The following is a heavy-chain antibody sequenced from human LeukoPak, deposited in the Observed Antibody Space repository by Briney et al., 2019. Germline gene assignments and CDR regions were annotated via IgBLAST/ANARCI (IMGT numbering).Heavy chain of an antibody. Sequence: GGSLRLSCAASGFTFSNAWMSWVRQAPGKGLEWVGRIKSKTDGGTTDYAAPVKGRSTISRDDSKNTLYLQMNSLKTEDTAVYYCTTVTNYDFWSGYYTALGYWGQGTLVTVSS. CDR3: TTVTNYDFWSGYYTALGY. CDR1: GFTFSNAW. D-gene: IGHD3-3*01. CDR2: IKSKTDGGTT. V-gene: IGHV3-15*01. J-gene: IGHJ4*02.